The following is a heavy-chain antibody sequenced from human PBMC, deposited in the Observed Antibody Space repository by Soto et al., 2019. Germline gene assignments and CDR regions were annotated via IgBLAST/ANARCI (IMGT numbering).Heavy chain of an antibody. CDR1: GFAFDTYA. Sequence: EVQLLESGGVLVQPGESLRLSCAASGFAFDTYAMNWVRQAPGKGLEWVSGMSARSATPSYADSVTGRFTIARDKSKNTLYLQVGRLRAEDTAVYYCAKGGETSLRGVPLYYFDPLGQGTLVTVSS. J-gene: IGHJ4*02. CDR2: MSARSATP. D-gene: IGHD3-16*01. CDR3: AKGGETSLRGVPLYYFDP. V-gene: IGHV3-23*01.